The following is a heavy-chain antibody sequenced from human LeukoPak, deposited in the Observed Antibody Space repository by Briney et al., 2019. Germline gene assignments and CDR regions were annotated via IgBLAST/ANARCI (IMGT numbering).Heavy chain of an antibody. V-gene: IGHV3-23*01. Sequence: PGRSLRLSCAASGFTFSSYAMSWVRQDPGKGLEWVSAISGSGASTYYADSMKGRFTISRDNSKNTLYLQVNSLRAEDTAMYYCARNILFAFDIWGQGTMVTVSS. CDR2: ISGSGAST. J-gene: IGHJ3*02. CDR1: GFTFSSYA. CDR3: ARNILFAFDI.